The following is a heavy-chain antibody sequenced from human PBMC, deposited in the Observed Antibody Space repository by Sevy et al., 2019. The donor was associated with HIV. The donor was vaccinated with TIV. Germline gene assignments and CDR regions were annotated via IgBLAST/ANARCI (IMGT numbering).Heavy chain of an antibody. Sequence: GGSLRLSCEASGFTVSGNYMAWVRLAPGKGLEWVSLIDRGGSTYYADSVKGRFTISRDNGKNSLYLQMNPLRAEDTVVYFCARDRYYDASGYYYYYYGMDVWGQGTTVTVSS. D-gene: IGHD3-22*01. CDR3: ARDRYYDASGYYYYYYGMDV. CDR2: IDRGGST. J-gene: IGHJ6*02. CDR1: GFTVSGNY. V-gene: IGHV3-66*01.